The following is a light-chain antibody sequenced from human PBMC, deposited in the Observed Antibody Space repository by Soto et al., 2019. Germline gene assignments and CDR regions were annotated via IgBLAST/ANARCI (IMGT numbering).Light chain of an antibody. CDR2: RGS. CDR1: QNIRGNE. Sequence: EVVLTQSPGTLSLSPGERATLSCRASQNIRGNELAWYQQKPGQAPRLLIYRGSSRATGIPDRFSGRGSGTDLTLTISGLDPEDFAVYYCQDYGTSAPWTFGQGTKVEIK. V-gene: IGKV3-20*01. J-gene: IGKJ1*01. CDR3: QDYGTSAPWT.